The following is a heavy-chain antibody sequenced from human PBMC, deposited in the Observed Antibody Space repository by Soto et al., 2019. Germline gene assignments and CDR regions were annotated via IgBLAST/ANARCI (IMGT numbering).Heavy chain of an antibody. Sequence: VASVKVSCKASGGTFSSYAISWVRQAPGQGLEWMGGIIPIFGTANYAQKFQGRVTITADESTSTAYMELSSLRSEDTAVYYCASEYYYDSSGYYYDWGQGTLVTVSS. V-gene: IGHV1-69*13. CDR3: ASEYYYDSSGYYYD. CDR2: IIPIFGTA. CDR1: GGTFSSYA. J-gene: IGHJ4*02. D-gene: IGHD3-22*01.